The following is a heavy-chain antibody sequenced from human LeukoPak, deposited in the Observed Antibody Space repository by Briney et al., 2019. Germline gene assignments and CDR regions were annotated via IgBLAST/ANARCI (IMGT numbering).Heavy chain of an antibody. J-gene: IGHJ4*02. CDR1: GFAVSSNY. Sequence: PGGSLRLSCAASGFAVSSNYMGWVRQAPGKGLEWASVIYSGGRSYHADSVKGRFTISTDKSKNALFLQMNSLRAEDTAVYYCARDASSGSLSYFDNWGQGTLVTVSS. CDR2: IYSGGRS. D-gene: IGHD6-19*01. CDR3: ARDASSGSLSYFDN. V-gene: IGHV3-53*01.